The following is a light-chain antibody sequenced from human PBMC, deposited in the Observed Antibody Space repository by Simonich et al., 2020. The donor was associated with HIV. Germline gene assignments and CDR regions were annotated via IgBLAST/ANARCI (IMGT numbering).Light chain of an antibody. CDR2: KAS. V-gene: IGKV1-5*03. J-gene: IGKJ2*01. Sequence: DIQMTQSPSTLSASVGDRVTITCRASQSISNWLAWYQQKPGKAPKVLIYKASSLESGVPSRFSGSGSGTEFTLTISSLQPDDFATYFCQQLNDYSYTFGQGTKLEIK. CDR1: QSISNW. CDR3: QQLNDYSYT.